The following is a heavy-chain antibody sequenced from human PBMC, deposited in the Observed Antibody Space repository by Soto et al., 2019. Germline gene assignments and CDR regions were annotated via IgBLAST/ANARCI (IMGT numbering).Heavy chain of an antibody. CDR3: ARSGYCTNGVCYTSDY. CDR1: GGTFSSYA. Sequence: SVKVSCKASGGTFSSYAISWVRQAPGQGLEWMGGIIPIFGTANYAQKFQGRVTITADESTSTAYMELSSLRSEDTAVYYCARSGYCTNGVCYTSDYWGQGTLVTVSS. D-gene: IGHD2-8*01. J-gene: IGHJ4*02. CDR2: IIPIFGTA. V-gene: IGHV1-69*13.